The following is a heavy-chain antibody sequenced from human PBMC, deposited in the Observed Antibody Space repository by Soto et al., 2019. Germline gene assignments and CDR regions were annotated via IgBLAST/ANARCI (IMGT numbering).Heavy chain of an antibody. V-gene: IGHV3-23*01. CDR3: VKDDRILGRRYFDL. CDR2: ISFSDGGT. CDR1: GFTFSSYA. D-gene: IGHD2-15*01. J-gene: IGHJ2*01. Sequence: GGSLRLSCAASGFTFSSYAMTWVRQAPGKGPEWVSSISFSDGGTYYADSVKGRLTISRDNSKNTLFLQMNSLRVEDTAVYYCVKDDRILGRRYFDLWGRGTLVTVSS.